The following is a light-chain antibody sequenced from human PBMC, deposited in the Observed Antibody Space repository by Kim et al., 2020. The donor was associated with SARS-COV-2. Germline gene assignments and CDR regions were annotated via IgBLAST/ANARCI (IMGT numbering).Light chain of an antibody. V-gene: IGLV2-14*04. Sequence: QSITISCTGTSSDVGGYNYVSWYQQHPGKAPKLMIYDVSKRPSGVSNRFSGSKSGNTASLTISGLQAEDEADYYCSSYTSSSTSRVFGTGTKVTVL. CDR2: DVS. CDR1: SSDVGGYNY. J-gene: IGLJ1*01. CDR3: SSYTSSSTSRV.